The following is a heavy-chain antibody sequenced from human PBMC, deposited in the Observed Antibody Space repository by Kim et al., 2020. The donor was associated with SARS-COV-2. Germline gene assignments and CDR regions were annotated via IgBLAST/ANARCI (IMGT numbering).Heavy chain of an antibody. CDR1: GFTFSSYS. V-gene: IGHV3-48*02. D-gene: IGHD4-17*01. CDR2: ISSSSSTI. CDR3: ARDPSDYGERYSYWYFDL. J-gene: IGHJ2*01. Sequence: GGSLRLSCAASGFTFSSYSMNWVRQAPGKGLEWVSYISSSSSTIYYADSVKGRFTISRDNAKNSLYLQMNSLRDEDTAVYYCARDPSDYGERYSYWYFDLWGRGTLVTVSS.